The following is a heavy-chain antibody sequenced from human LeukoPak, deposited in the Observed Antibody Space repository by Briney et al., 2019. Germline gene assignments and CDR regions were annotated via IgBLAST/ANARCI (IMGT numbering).Heavy chain of an antibody. CDR2: ITASSGGT. Sequence: GGSLRLSCAASGFPFSSYAMGWVRQAPRKGLEWVSAITASSGGTYYADSVKGRFTISRDNSKDTLYLQINSLRAEDAAIYYCAKIRFYYDSSFDYWYFDLWGRGTLVTVSS. J-gene: IGHJ2*01. CDR3: AKIRFYYDSSFDYWYFDL. CDR1: GFPFSSYA. D-gene: IGHD3-22*01. V-gene: IGHV3-23*01.